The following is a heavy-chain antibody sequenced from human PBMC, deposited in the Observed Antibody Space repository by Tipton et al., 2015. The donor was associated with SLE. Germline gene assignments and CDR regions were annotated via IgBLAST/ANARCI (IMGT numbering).Heavy chain of an antibody. Sequence: TLSLTCSVSGGRISSHYWSWIRQPPGKGLEWIGYFFYSGSPKYNPSLKGRVTISADTSRNQFSLKLRSVTAADTAVYYCAGAWQGYCSGGTCYVLDYWGQGTLVTVSS. J-gene: IGHJ4*02. CDR1: GGRISSHY. D-gene: IGHD2-15*01. V-gene: IGHV4-59*11. CDR3: AGAWQGYCSGGTCYVLDY. CDR2: FFYSGSP.